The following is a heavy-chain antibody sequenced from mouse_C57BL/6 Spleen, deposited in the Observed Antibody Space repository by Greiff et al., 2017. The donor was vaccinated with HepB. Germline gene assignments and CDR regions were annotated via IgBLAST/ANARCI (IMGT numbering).Heavy chain of an antibody. V-gene: IGHV1-26*01. D-gene: IGHD2-2*01. J-gene: IGHJ4*01. CDR3: ARYGVVTGAMDY. CDR2: INPNNGGT. Sequence: EVQLQQSGPELVKPGASVKISCKASGYTFTDYYMNWVKQSHGKSLEWIGDINPNNGGTSYNQKFKGKATLTVDKSSSTAYMELRSLTSEDSAVYYCARYGVVTGAMDYWGQGTSVTVSS. CDR1: GYTFTDYY.